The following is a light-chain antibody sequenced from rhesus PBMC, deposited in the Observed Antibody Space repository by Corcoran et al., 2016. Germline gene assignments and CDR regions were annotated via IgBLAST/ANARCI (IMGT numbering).Light chain of an antibody. CDR2: YAS. Sequence: DIQMTQSPSSLSASVGDTVTITCRASQGISNNLAWYQQKPGKVPKLLIYYASTLQSGVPSRFSGSGSVTVFTLTISSRQPEDCATYYCQHGYGTPFTFGPGTKLDIK. CDR3: QHGYGTPFT. CDR1: QGISNN. V-gene: IGKV1S15*01. J-gene: IGKJ3*01.